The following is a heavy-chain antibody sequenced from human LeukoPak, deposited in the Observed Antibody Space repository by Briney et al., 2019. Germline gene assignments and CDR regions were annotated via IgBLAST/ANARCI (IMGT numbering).Heavy chain of an antibody. CDR2: ITSSNDYI. V-gene: IGHV3-21*01. CDR1: GFTFSSYG. D-gene: IGHD6-19*01. Sequence: GGSLRLSCAASGFTFSSYGMNWVRQAPGKGLEWVSSITSSNDYIYYVDSVKGRFTISRDNAKNSLYLQMNSLRAEDTAVYYCARDSLQWLTDYWGQGTLVNVSS. J-gene: IGHJ4*02. CDR3: ARDSLQWLTDY.